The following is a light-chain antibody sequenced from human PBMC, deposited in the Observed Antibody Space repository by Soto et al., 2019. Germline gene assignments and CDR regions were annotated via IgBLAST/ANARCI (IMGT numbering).Light chain of an antibody. J-gene: IGLJ3*02. CDR2: EVS. V-gene: IGLV2-14*01. CDR3: SSYTSSNTLV. CDR1: SSDVGGYNY. Sequence: QSALTQPASVSGSPGQSITISCTGTSSDVGGYNYVSWNQQHPGKAPKLMIYEVSNRPSGVSNRFSGSKSGNTASLTISGLQAEDEADYYCSSYTSSNTLVFGGGTKLTVL.